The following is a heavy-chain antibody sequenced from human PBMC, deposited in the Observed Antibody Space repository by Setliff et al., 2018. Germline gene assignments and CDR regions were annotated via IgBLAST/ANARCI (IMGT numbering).Heavy chain of an antibody. J-gene: IGHJ4*02. V-gene: IGHV3-23*01. CDR1: GFTFSSYA. Sequence: PGGSLRLSCAASGFTFSSYAMSWVRQAPGKGLEWVSSISGSGGTKFYADSVKGRFTISRDNAKNSLYLQMNSLRAEDTAVYYCARDGGEYWGQGTLVTVSS. D-gene: IGHD3-16*01. CDR3: ARDGGEY. CDR2: ISGSGGTK.